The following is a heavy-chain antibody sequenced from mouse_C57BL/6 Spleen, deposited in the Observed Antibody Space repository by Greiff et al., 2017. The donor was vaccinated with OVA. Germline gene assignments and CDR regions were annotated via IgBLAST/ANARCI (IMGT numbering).Heavy chain of an antibody. CDR2: IYPGDGDT. CDR3: ARLLRGYYFDY. V-gene: IGHV1-82*01. CDR1: GYAFSSYW. Sequence: QVQLQQSGPELVKPGASVKISCKASGYAFSSYWMNWVKQRPGKGLEWIGRIYPGDGDTNYNGKFKGKATLTADKSSSTAYMQLSSLTSEDSAVYFCARLLRGYYFDYWGQGTTLTVSS. J-gene: IGHJ2*01.